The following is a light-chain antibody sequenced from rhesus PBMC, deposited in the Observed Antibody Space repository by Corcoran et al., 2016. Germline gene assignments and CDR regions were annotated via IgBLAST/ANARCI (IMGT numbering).Light chain of an antibody. J-gene: IGKJ1*01. CDR3: QQYTNWRT. CDR2: GTS. V-gene: IGKV3S9*01. Sequence: IVMTQSPATLSLSPGERATLSCRASQSLNSYVAWYQQKPRQAPRLLNYGTSNRATGVPDRSSGRGCGTDFTLIISSLGPEDVGIYYGQQYTNWRTFGQGTKVEIK. CDR1: QSLNSY.